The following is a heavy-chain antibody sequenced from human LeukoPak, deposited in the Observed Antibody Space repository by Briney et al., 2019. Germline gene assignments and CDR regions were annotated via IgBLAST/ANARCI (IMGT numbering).Heavy chain of an antibody. CDR1: GFTFGDYA. CDR3: TRERAIGGNSVWNYYYYYMDV. D-gene: IGHD4-23*01. V-gene: IGHV3-49*03. Sequence: GGSLRLSCTASGFTFGDYAMSWFRQAPGKGLEWVGFIRSKAYGGTAEYAASVKGRFTISRDDSKSIAYLQMNSLKTEDTAVYYCTRERAIGGNSVWNYYYYYMDVWGKGTTVTVSS. J-gene: IGHJ6*03. CDR2: IRSKAYGGTA.